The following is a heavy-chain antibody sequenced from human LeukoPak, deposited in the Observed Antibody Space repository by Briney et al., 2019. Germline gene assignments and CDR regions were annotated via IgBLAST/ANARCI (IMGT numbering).Heavy chain of an antibody. CDR2: INHSGST. D-gene: IGHD3-22*01. CDR1: GGSFNGYY. CDR3: ARLDSSGPDYYYYYMDV. V-gene: IGHV4-34*01. J-gene: IGHJ6*03. Sequence: SETLSLTCAVYGGSFNGYYWSWIRQPPGKGLEWIGEINHSGSTNYSPSLKSRVTLSVDTSKNQFSLKLSSVTAADTAVYYCARLDSSGPDYYYYYMDVWGKGTTVTISS.